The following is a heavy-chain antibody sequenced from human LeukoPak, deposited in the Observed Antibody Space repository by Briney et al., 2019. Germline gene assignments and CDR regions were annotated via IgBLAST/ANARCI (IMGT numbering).Heavy chain of an antibody. J-gene: IGHJ2*01. CDR2: IKHDGSEE. D-gene: IGHD2-15*01. V-gene: IGHV3-7*01. Sequence: GGSLRLSCAASGFTLSSYWMSWVRQAPGKGLEWVADIKHDGSEEHYVASVKGRFTISRDNAKLYLQMNSLRAEDTAVYYCAGGQGWHFDLWGRGTLITVSS. CDR1: GFTLSSYW. CDR3: AGGQGWHFDL.